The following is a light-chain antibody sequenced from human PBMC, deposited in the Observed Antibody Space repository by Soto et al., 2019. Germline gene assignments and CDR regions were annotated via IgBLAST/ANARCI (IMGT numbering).Light chain of an antibody. J-gene: IGKJ5*01. CDR1: QTVTRNY. CDR3: QQHGSSPIT. CDR2: GAS. V-gene: IGKV3-20*01. Sequence: IVLTQYPVTLSLSPGEKATLSCRASQTVTRNYLAWHQQKPGQTPRLLVYGASSRATGIPDRFSGSGSGTDFTLTISRLEPEDFAVYYCQQHGSSPITFGQGTLLEI.